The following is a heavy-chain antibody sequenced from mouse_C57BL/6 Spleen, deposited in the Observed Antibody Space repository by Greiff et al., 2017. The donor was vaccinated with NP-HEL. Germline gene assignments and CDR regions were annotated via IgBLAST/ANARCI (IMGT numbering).Heavy chain of an antibody. CDR3: ARGNYDYANYAMDY. CDR2: ISYSGST. CDR1: GYSITSGYD. V-gene: IGHV3-1*01. J-gene: IGHJ4*01. Sequence: EVQLQESGPGMVKPSQSLSLTCTVTGYSITSGYDWHWIRHFPGNKLEWMGYISYSGSTNYNPSLKSRISITHDTSKNHFFLKLNSVTTEDTATYYCARGNYDYANYAMDYWGQGTSVTVSS. D-gene: IGHD2-4*01.